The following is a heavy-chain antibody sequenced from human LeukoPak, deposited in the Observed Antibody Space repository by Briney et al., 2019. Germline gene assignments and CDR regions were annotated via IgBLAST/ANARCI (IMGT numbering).Heavy chain of an antibody. D-gene: IGHD3-9*01. J-gene: IGHJ4*02. CDR3: ARDSDILTGPPPIHPNDY. CDR2: ISSSSSSI. CDR1: GFTFSIYS. Sequence: GGSLRLSCAASGFTFSIYSMNWVRQAPGKGLEWVSSISSSSSSIYYADSVKGRFTISRDNAENSLYLQMNSLRGEDTAVYYCARDSDILTGPPPIHPNDYWGQGTLVTVSS. V-gene: IGHV3-21*01.